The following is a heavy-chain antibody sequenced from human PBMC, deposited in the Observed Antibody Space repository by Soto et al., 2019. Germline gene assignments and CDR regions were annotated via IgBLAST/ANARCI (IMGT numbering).Heavy chain of an antibody. Sequence: EVQLVESGGGLVQPGGSLRLSCAASGFTFGSYTMNWVRQAPGRGLEWVSSVSAGSSSIYYADSVKGRLTISRDNARNSLYLQLNSLRAEDTAVYYCARGTGYFDFWGQGTLVTVSS. D-gene: IGHD1-1*01. CDR2: VSAGSSSI. CDR3: ARGTGYFDF. V-gene: IGHV3-21*01. CDR1: GFTFGSYT. J-gene: IGHJ4*02.